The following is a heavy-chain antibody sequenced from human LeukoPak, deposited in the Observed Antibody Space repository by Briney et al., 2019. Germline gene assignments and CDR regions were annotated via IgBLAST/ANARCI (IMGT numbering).Heavy chain of an antibody. J-gene: IGHJ4*02. CDR3: ARWGRHYFVF. Sequence: PGGSLRLSCSASGFTFYNYRMIWLAQAPGKGLVWWVNLNQDGSEQYSVDSLKGRFTISRDNAKNAVYLQMNSLRGENTAVIYCARWGRHYFVFWGQGTPGTVSS. CDR2: LNQDGSEQ. CDR1: GFTFYNYR. V-gene: IGHV3-7*03. D-gene: IGHD3-16*01.